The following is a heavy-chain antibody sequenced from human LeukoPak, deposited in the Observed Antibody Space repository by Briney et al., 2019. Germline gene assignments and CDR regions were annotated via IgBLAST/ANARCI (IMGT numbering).Heavy chain of an antibody. D-gene: IGHD2-15*01. V-gene: IGHV3-23*01. CDR1: GFTFSNYA. CDR2: IYGSDDKT. Sequence: GGSLRLSCVASGFTFSNYAMSWVRQAPGKGLGLVSGIYGSDDKTVYGDAVKGRFTISRDNSKNTLYLQMISLRADDTAVYYCAKTQGYYDAWGQGALVTVSS. J-gene: IGHJ5*02. CDR3: AKTQGYYDA.